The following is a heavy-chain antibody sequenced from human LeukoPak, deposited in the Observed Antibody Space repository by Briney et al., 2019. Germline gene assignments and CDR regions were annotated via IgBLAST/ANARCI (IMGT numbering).Heavy chain of an antibody. D-gene: IGHD3-22*01. V-gene: IGHV1-69*04. CDR3: ARDPYDSSGYPYYFDC. J-gene: IGHJ4*02. Sequence: ASVKVSCKASGGTFSSYAISWVRQAPGQGLEWMGRIIPILGIANYAQKFQGRVTITADKSTSTAYMELSSLRSEDTAVYYCARDPYDSSGYPYYFDCWGQGTLVTVSS. CDR1: GGTFSSYA. CDR2: IIPILGIA.